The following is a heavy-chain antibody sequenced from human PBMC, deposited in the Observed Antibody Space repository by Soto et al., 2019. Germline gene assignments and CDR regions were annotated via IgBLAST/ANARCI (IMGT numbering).Heavy chain of an antibody. Sequence: SETLSVTCAVYGGSFSGYYWSWIRQPPGKGLEWIGEINHSGSTNYNPSLKSRVTISVDTSKNQFSLKLSSVTAADTAVYYCASLGRLYAPRRQTGFDPWGQGTLVTVSS. CDR1: GGSFSGYY. V-gene: IGHV4-34*01. D-gene: IGHD6-6*01. CDR3: ASLGRLYAPRRQTGFDP. J-gene: IGHJ5*02. CDR2: INHSGST.